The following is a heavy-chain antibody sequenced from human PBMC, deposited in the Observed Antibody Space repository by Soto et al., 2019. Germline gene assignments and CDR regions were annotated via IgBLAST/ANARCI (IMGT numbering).Heavy chain of an antibody. J-gene: IGHJ4*02. CDR2: IKSESHGGTT. Sequence: EVRLVESGGGLVKPGESLRLSCAASGFTFSTAWMSWVRQAPGKGLEWIGRIKSESHGGTTDYAASVTGRFSISRDDSRHTLYLHMTSLTTEDTGLYDCRWALDCSRVRCVDYWGQGTLVTVYS. CDR1: GFTFSTAW. V-gene: IGHV3-15*01. D-gene: IGHD2-21*01. CDR3: RWALDCSRVRCVDY.